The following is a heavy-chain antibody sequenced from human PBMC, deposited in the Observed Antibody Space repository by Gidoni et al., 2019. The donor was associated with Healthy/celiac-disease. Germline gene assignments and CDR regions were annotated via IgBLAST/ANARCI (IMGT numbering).Heavy chain of an antibody. CDR2: IYYSGST. D-gene: IGHD4-17*01. V-gene: IGHV4-59*01. CDR3: ARGGWDYGGNPPGDY. Sequence: QVQLQESGPGLVKPSETLSLTCTVSGGSISSYYWSWIRPPPGKGLEWIGYIYYSGSTNYNPSLKSRVTISVDTSKNQFSLKLSSVTAADTAVYYCARGGWDYGGNPPGDYWGQGTLVTVSS. CDR1: GGSISSYY. J-gene: IGHJ4*02.